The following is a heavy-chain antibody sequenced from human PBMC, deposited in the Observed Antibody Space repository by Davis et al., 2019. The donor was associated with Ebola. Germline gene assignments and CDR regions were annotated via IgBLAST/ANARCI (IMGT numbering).Heavy chain of an antibody. Sequence: GESLKISCAASGFTFSSYWMSWVRQAPGKGLEWVANIKQDGSEKYYVDSVKGRFTISRDDAKNSLYLQMNNLRVDDTAVYYCASNAWAGFDPWGQGTLVTVSS. CDR2: IKQDGSEK. D-gene: IGHD1-26*01. CDR1: GFTFSSYW. J-gene: IGHJ5*02. CDR3: ASNAWAGFDP. V-gene: IGHV3-7*03.